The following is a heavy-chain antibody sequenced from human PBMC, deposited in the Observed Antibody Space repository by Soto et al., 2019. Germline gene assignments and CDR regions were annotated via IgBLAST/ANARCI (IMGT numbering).Heavy chain of an antibody. CDR1: GASINNYY. J-gene: IGHJ4*02. V-gene: IGHV4-59*01. D-gene: IGHD5-12*01. CDR2: VYYTGSTIT. Sequence: QLQESGPGLVKPSETLSLTCSVSGASINNYYWSWIRQPPGKGLEWIGFVYYTGSTITKYNPSLQSRVAMSVDSSKNQFSLKVTSMTAADTAIYYCAKYRRTDAEGYRLDFRGPGTLVTVSS. CDR3: AKYRRTDAEGYRLDF.